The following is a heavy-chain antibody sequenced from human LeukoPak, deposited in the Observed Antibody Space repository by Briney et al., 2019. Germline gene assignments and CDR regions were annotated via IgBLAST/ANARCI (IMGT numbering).Heavy chain of an antibody. CDR3: AKDSRGFWSGYSVEY. CDR2: ISGSGAST. D-gene: IGHD3-3*01. Sequence: PGGSLRLSCAASGFTFSSSAMSWVRQAPGKGLEWVSAISGSGASTYYADSVKGGFTISRDNSKNTLYPQMNSLRADDTAVYYCAKDSRGFWSGYSVEYWGQGTLVTVSS. J-gene: IGHJ4*02. V-gene: IGHV3-23*01. CDR1: GFTFSSSA.